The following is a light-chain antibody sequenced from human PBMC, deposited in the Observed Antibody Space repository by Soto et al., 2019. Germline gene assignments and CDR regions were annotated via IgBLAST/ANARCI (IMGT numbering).Light chain of an antibody. CDR3: QHYNSYSEA. J-gene: IGKJ1*01. Sequence: DNQMNQSLATLSASVGERVTIPCRASQSVSSWLAWYQQKPGKAPKLLIYKASTLKSGVPSRFSGNGSGTEFTLIISSLQPDDSATHYCQHYNSYSEAFGQGTMVDIK. V-gene: IGKV1-5*03. CDR1: QSVSSW. CDR2: KAS.